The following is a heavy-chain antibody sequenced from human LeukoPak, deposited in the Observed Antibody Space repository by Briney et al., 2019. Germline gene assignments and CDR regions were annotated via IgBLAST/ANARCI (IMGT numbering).Heavy chain of an antibody. CDR1: GYTFSSYA. J-gene: IGHJ5*02. CDR2: INTYNGDT. Sequence: ASAKVSCKASGYTFSSYAINWVRQAPGQGLEWMGWINTYNGDTNYAQKLQGRVTMTTETSTNTAYMDLRSLTSADTAVYYCAREQQLGSWYNWFDPWGQGTLVTVSS. V-gene: IGHV1-18*01. CDR3: AREQQLGSWYNWFDP. D-gene: IGHD6-13*01.